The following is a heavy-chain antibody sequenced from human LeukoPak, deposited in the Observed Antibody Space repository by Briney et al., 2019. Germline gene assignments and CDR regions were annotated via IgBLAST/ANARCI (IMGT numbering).Heavy chain of an antibody. CDR3: ARQRSSYYFDS. J-gene: IGHJ4*01. CDR2: ISPSGITT. V-gene: IGHV3-11*01. Sequence: GGSLRLSCVASGFTFSDHYVSWVRQAPGKGLDWLTYISPSGITTKYADSVKGRFTVSRDNAKNSVFLQLNSLRVGDTAVYFCARQRSSYYFDSWGHGTLVTVSS. CDR1: GFTFSDHY. D-gene: IGHD6-19*01.